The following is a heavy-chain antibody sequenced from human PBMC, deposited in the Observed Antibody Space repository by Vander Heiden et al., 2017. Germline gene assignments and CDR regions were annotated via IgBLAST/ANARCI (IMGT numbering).Heavy chain of an antibody. Sequence: EVQLVESGGVVVQPGGSLRLSCAASGFTFDDYTRHWVRQAPGKGLEWVSLISWDGGSTYYADSVKGRFTISRDNSKNSLYLQMNSLRTEDTALYYCAKDIRDDYYDSSGSGFDYWGQGTLVTVSS. V-gene: IGHV3-43*01. CDR3: AKDIRDDYYDSSGSGFDY. J-gene: IGHJ4*02. CDR1: GFTFDDYT. CDR2: ISWDGGST. D-gene: IGHD3-22*01.